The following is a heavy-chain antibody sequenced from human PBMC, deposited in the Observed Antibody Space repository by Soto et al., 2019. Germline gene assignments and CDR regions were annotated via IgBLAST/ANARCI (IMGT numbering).Heavy chain of an antibody. CDR1: GFTFSGSA. CDR2: IRSKANSYAT. CDR3: TRHDSNYDFWSGSPPRYGMDV. V-gene: IGHV3-73*01. Sequence: PGGSLRLSWAASGFTFSGSAMHWVRQASGKGLEWVGRIRSKANSYATAYAASVKGRFTISRDDSKNTAYLQMNSLKTEDTAVYYCTRHDSNYDFWSGSPPRYGMDVWGQGTTVTVSS. D-gene: IGHD3-3*01. J-gene: IGHJ6*02.